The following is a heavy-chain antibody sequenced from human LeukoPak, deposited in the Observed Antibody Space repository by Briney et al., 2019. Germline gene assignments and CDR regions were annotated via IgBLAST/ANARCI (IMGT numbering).Heavy chain of an antibody. CDR2: IYSNYET. CDR3: AKMAGAAAGYFDY. J-gene: IGHJ4*02. Sequence: GGSLRLSCAASGFTVSDNCMNWVRQAPGKGLEWVSAIYSNYETYYADSVKGRFTISRDNSKNTLYLQMNTLRVDDTAVYYCAKMAGAAAGYFDYWGQGTLVTVSS. V-gene: IGHV3-53*01. D-gene: IGHD6-13*01. CDR1: GFTVSDNC.